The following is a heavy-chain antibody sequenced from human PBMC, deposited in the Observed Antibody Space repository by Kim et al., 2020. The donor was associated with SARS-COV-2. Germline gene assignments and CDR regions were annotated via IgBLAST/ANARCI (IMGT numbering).Heavy chain of an antibody. Sequence: GGSLRLSCAASGFTFSSYAMSWVRQAPGKGLEWVSAISGSGGSTYYADSVKGRFTISRDNSKNTLYLQMNSLRAEDTAVYYCAKDLFKYPTMVRGVTLPYYYYGMDVWGQGTTVTVSS. J-gene: IGHJ6*02. V-gene: IGHV3-23*01. CDR1: GFTFSSYA. CDR3: AKDLFKYPTMVRGVTLPYYYYGMDV. CDR2: ISGSGGST. D-gene: IGHD3-10*01.